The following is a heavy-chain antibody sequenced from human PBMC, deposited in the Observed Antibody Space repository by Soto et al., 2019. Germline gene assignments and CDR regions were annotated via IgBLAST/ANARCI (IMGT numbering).Heavy chain of an antibody. CDR3: ARGMQGSRYFDL. Sequence: EVQLVESGGGLVQPGGSLRLSCTASGFIFSSYWIHWVRQAPGKGLVWVSRVTNGESSTSYADSVKGRFTVSRDNARNTLYLQMDSLRVEDTAVYYCARGMQGSRYFDLWGRGTLVTVSS. CDR2: VTNGESST. J-gene: IGHJ2*01. CDR1: GFIFSSYW. V-gene: IGHV3-74*01.